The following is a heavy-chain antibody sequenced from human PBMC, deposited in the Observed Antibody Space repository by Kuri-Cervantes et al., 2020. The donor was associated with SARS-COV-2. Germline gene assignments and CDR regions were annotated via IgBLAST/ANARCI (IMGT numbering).Heavy chain of an antibody. CDR3: AKDLASAKLWVIAILSFRY. CDR2: ISGSGGST. D-gene: IGHD2-21*01. CDR1: GFTFSSYA. Sequence: GGSLRLSCAASGFTFSSYAMSWVRQAPGKGLEWVSAISGSGGSTYYADSVKGRFTISRDNSENTLYLQMNSLRAEDTAIYYCAKDLASAKLWVIAILSFRYWGQGTLVTVSS. J-gene: IGHJ4*02. V-gene: IGHV3-23*01.